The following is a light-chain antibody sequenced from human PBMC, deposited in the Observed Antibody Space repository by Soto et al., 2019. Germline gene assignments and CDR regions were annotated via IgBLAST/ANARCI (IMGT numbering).Light chain of an antibody. Sequence: SYELTQPPSVSVSPGQTASITCSGDKLGDKYACWYQQKPGQSPVLVIYQDSKRPSGIPERFSGSNSGNTATLTISGTQAMNEANYYCQAGDSSTHNYVFGSGTKLTAL. V-gene: IGLV3-1*01. CDR1: KLGDKY. CDR2: QDS. CDR3: QAGDSSTHNYV. J-gene: IGLJ1*01.